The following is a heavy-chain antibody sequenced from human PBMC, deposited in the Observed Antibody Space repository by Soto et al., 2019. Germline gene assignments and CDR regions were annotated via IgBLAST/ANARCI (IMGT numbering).Heavy chain of an antibody. J-gene: IGHJ4*02. CDR3: ARGRASHYDSSGYASVYADY. CDR1: GGSISSYY. CDR2: IYYSGST. Sequence: SETLSLTCTVSGGSISSYYWSWIRQPPGKGLEWIGYIYYSGSTNYNPSLKSRVTISVDTSKTHFSLKLSSVTAADTAVYYCARGRASHYDSSGYASVYADYWGQGTLVTAPQ. V-gene: IGHV4-59*01. D-gene: IGHD3-22*01.